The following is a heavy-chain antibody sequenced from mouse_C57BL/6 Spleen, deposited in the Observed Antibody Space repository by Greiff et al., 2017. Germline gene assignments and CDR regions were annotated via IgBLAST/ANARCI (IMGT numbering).Heavy chain of an antibody. J-gene: IGHJ2*01. CDR1: GYTFTSYW. D-gene: IGHD1-3*01. Sequence: VQLQQPGAELVRPGSSVKLSCKASGYTFTSYWMDWVKQRPGQGLEWIGNIYPSDSETHYNQKFKDKATLTVDKSSSTAYMQLSSLTSEDSAVYYCAREELTIDYWGQGTTLTVSS. CDR2: IYPSDSET. V-gene: IGHV1-61*01. CDR3: AREELTIDY.